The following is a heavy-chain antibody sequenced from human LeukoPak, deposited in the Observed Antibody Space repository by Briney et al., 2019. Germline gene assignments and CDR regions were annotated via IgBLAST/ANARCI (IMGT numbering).Heavy chain of an antibody. J-gene: IGHJ3*02. CDR3: ARDDLGYYYDSSGYYSAFDI. V-gene: IGHV3-66*01. CDR1: GFTVSSNY. CDR2: IYSGGST. D-gene: IGHD3-22*01. Sequence: PGGSLRLSCAASGFTVSSNYMSWVRQAPGKGLEWVSVIYSGGSTYYADSVKGGFTISRDNSKNTLYLQMNSLRAEDTAVYYCARDDLGYYYDSSGYYSAFDIWGQGTMVTVSS.